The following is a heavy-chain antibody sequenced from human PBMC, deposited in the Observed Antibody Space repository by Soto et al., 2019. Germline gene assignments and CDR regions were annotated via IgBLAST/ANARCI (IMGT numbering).Heavy chain of an antibody. CDR1: GYTFTSYD. CDR2: MNPNSGNT. Sequence: ASVKVSCKASGYTFTSYDINCVRQATGQGLEWMGWMNPNSGNTGYAQKFQGRVTMTRNTSISTAYMELSSLRSEDTAVYYCARGQGCSGGSCYSLWSNWFDPWGQGTLVTVSS. D-gene: IGHD2-15*01. CDR3: ARGQGCSGGSCYSLWSNWFDP. V-gene: IGHV1-8*01. J-gene: IGHJ5*02.